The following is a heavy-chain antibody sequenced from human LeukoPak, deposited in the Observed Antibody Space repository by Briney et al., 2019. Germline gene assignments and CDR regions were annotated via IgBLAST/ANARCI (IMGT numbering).Heavy chain of an antibody. Sequence: GASVKVSCKASGYTFTGYYMHWVRQAPGQGLEWMGWLNPNSGGTNYAQKFQGWVTMTRDTSISTAYMELSRLRSDDTAVYYCARGYCSGGSCYFEGFDYWGQGTLVTVSS. D-gene: IGHD2-15*01. CDR3: ARGYCSGGSCYFEGFDY. J-gene: IGHJ4*02. V-gene: IGHV1-2*04. CDR1: GYTFTGYY. CDR2: LNPNSGGT.